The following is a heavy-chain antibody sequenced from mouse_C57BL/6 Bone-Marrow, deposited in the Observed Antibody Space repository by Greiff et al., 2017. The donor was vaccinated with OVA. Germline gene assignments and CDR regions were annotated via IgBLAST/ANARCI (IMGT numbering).Heavy chain of an antibody. J-gene: IGHJ4*01. D-gene: IGHD1-1*01. V-gene: IGHV1-19*01. CDR2: INPYNGGT. Sequence: EVQLQQSGPVLVKPGASVKMSCKASGYTFTDYYMNWVKQSHGKSLEWIGVINPYNGGTSYNQKFKGKATLTVDKSSSTAYMELNSLTSEDSAVYYCAIYYYGSSLWGQGTSVTVSS. CDR3: AIYYYGSSL. CDR1: GYTFTDYY.